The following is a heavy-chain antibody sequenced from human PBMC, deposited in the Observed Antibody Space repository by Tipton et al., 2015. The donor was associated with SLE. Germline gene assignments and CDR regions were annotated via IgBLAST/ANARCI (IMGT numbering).Heavy chain of an antibody. D-gene: IGHD4-17*01. CDR3: ARGLYGDEPGY. J-gene: IGHJ4*02. CDR2: INHRGST. V-gene: IGHV4-34*01. CDR1: GGAFSGYY. Sequence: TLSLTCAVYGGAFSGYYCRWIRQPPGKGGGWIGEINHRGSTNYNPSLKSRVTISEDTSKNQFSLKLTSLTAADTAVYYCARGLYGDEPGYWGQGTLVTVSS.